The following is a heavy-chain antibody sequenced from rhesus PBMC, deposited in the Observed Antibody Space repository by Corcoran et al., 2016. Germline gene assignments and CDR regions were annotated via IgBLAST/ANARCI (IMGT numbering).Heavy chain of an antibody. Sequence: QVQLQESGPGLVKPSETLPLTCAVSGASISSNYWSWIRQPPGKGLEWIGYIYGGSRSTSYNPSLKRRVTMSKDTSKNQCSLKLSSVSAADTAVYYCARVDEDDYGYYYTENSLDVWGRGVLVTVSS. V-gene: IGHV4-147*01. CDR3: ARVDEDDYGYYYTENSLDV. D-gene: IGHD3-9*01. CDR2: IYGGSRST. CDR1: GASISSNY. J-gene: IGHJ5-2*02.